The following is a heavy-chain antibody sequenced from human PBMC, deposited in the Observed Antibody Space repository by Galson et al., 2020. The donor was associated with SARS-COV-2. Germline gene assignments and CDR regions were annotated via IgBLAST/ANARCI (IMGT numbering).Heavy chain of an antibody. D-gene: IGHD3-10*01. CDR2: INKDGSDN. V-gene: IGHV3-7*01. J-gene: IGHJ6*02. CDR1: GLTIGTHW. CDR3: ARDVAVVTLVRGVMADYYGMDV. Sequence: GGSLRLSCTASGLTIGTHWMSWVRQAPGKGLQWVANINKDGSDNFYVDSVKGRFTISRDNGKNSLYLQMNSLRAEDTGVYYCARDVAVVTLVRGVMADYYGMDVWGQGTTVIVS.